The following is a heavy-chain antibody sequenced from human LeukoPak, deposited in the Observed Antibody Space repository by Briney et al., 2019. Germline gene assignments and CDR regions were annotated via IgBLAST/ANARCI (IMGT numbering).Heavy chain of an antibody. J-gene: IGHJ4*02. V-gene: IGHV3-74*01. CDR2: INSDGSST. CDR3: ASPGGYYYDSSGGGPIDY. CDR1: GFTFSSHR. D-gene: IGHD3-22*01. Sequence: GGSLRLSCAASGFTFSSHRMHWVRQAPGKGLVWVSRINSDGSSTSYADSVKGRFTISRDNAKNTLYLQMNSLRAEDTAVYYCASPGGYYYDSSGGGPIDYWGQGTLVTVSS.